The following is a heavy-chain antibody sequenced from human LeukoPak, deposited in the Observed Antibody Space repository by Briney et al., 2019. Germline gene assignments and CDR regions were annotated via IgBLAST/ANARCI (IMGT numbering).Heavy chain of an antibody. Sequence: SETLSLTCAVYGGSFSNYYCSWIRQPPGKVLEWIGEINHSGSANYNPSLKSRVTISVDTSKNQFSLRLNSMTAADTAVYYCARGCRYCSGGSCYSWSRMNWFDPWGQGTLVTVSS. CDR1: GGSFSNYY. V-gene: IGHV4-34*01. J-gene: IGHJ5*02. CDR3: ARGCRYCSGGSCYSWSRMNWFDP. D-gene: IGHD2-15*01. CDR2: INHSGSA.